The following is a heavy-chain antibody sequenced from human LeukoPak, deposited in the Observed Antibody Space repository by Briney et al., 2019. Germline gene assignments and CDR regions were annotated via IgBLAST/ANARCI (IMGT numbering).Heavy chain of an antibody. CDR3: VRDFRSADY. J-gene: IGHJ4*02. V-gene: IGHV3-74*01. Sequence: GSLRLSCAASGFTSSTYCMHWVRQAPGKGPMWVSRICPDGTVTNYADSVKARFIISRDNARNTVYLQMNSLRVEDTAVYYCVRDFRSADYWGQGTLVTVSS. CDR1: GFTSSTYC. CDR2: ICPDGTVT.